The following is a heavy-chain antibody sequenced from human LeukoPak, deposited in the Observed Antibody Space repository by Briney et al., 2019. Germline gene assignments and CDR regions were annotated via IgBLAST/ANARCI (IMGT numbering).Heavy chain of an antibody. J-gene: IGHJ4*02. V-gene: IGHV1-69*13. D-gene: IGHD3-22*01. CDR1: GGTFSSYA. CDR3: ARDTYYYDSSGYYGSGY. Sequence: GASVKVSCKASGGTFSSYAISWVRQAPGQGLEWMGGIIPIFGTANYAQKFQGRVTITADESTSTAYMELSSLRSEDTAVYYCARDTYYYDSSGYYGSGYWGQGTLVTVSS. CDR2: IIPIFGTA.